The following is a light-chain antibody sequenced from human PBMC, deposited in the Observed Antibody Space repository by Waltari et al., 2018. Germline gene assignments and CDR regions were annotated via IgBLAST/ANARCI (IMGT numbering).Light chain of an antibody. CDR3: QQLKSYPIT. Sequence: AIHLTQSPSSLSASVGDRITITCRASQGISSALAWYQQKPGESPKFLIYDASSLQSGVPSRFSGSASGTDFTLTITSLQPEDFATYYCQQLKSYPITFGGGTKVEIK. CDR1: QGISSA. V-gene: IGKV1-13*02. CDR2: DAS. J-gene: IGKJ4*01.